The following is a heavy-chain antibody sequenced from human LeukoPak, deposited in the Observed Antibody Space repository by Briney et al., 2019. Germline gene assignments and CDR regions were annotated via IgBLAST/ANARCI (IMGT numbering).Heavy chain of an antibody. V-gene: IGHV7-4-1*02. CDR3: APSIAAAGTNAFYI. D-gene: IGHD6-13*01. CDR1: GSTFTSYA. CDR2: INTNTGSP. Sequence: ASVKVSCKASGSTFTSYAMNWVRQAPGQGLEWMGWINTNTGSPTYAQGFTGRFVFSLDTSVTTAYLQISSLKAEDTAVYYCAPSIAAAGTNAFYIWGQGTMVTVSS. J-gene: IGHJ3*02.